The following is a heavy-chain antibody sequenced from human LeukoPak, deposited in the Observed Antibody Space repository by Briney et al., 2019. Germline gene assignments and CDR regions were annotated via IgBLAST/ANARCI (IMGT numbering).Heavy chain of an antibody. CDR3: ARQMVVVVIDAFDI. CDR2: IYYSGST. V-gene: IGHV4-39*01. D-gene: IGHD3-22*01. Sequence: SETLSLTCTVSGGSISSSSYYWGWIRQPPGKGLEWIGSIYYSGSTYYNPSLKSRVTISVDTSKNQFSLKLSPVTAADTAVYYCARQMVVVVIDAFDIWGQGTMVTVSS. CDR1: GGSISSSSYY. J-gene: IGHJ3*02.